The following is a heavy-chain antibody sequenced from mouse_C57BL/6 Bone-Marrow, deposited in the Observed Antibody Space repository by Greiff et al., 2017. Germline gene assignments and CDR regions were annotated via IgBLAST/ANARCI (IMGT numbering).Heavy chain of an antibody. CDR2: ISSGGSYT. V-gene: IGHV5-6*01. CDR3: ASRVGDYPGCAY. J-gene: IGHJ3*01. D-gene: IGHD2-4*01. CDR1: GFTFSSYG. Sequence: VQLKESGGDLVKPGGSLKLSCAASGFTFSSYGMSWVRQTPDKRLAWVATISSGGSYTYYPDRVKGRFTISRDNAKNTLYLQMSSLKSEDTTKYYGASRVGDYPGCAYWGQGTLVTVSA.